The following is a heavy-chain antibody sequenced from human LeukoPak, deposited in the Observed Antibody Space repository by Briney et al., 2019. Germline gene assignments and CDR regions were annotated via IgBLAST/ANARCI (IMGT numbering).Heavy chain of an antibody. CDR1: GGSISSYY. V-gene: IGHV4-59*01. CDR2: IYYSGST. J-gene: IGHJ1*01. D-gene: IGHD3-22*01. CDR3: ARGYYDSSGYYSQH. Sequence: SETLSLTCTVSGGSISSYYWSWIRQPPGKGLEWIGYIYYSGSTNYNPSLKSRVTISVDTSKNQFSLKLSSVTAADTAVYYCARGYYDSSGYYSQHWGQGTLVTVPS.